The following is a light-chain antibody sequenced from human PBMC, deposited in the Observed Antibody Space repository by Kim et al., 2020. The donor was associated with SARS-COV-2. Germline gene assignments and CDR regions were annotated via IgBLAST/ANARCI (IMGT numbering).Light chain of an antibody. CDR1: QSVSTN. V-gene: IGKV3-20*01. Sequence: SLSPGERGTLSCRASQSVSTNLAWYQQKPGQAPRLLIYGASSRATGIPDRFSGSGSGTDFTLTISRLEPEDFAVYYCQQHDKSPKTFGQGTKLEI. J-gene: IGKJ2*01. CDR3: QQHDKSPKT. CDR2: GAS.